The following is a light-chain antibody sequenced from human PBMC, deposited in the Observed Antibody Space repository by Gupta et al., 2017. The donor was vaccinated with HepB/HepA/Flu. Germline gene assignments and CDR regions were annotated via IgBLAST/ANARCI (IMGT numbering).Light chain of an antibody. Sequence: QSVVTHPPSASGTPGQRVTISCSGTDSNIGTNFVYWFQQLSGAAPKLLIYRDNQRPSGVPDRFSGSKSGTSASLSISGLRAEDEADYYCTVGDGSRKNWVFGGGTKVTVL. CDR2: RDN. CDR1: DSNIGTNF. J-gene: IGLJ3*02. V-gene: IGLV1-47*01. CDR3: TVGDGSRKNWV.